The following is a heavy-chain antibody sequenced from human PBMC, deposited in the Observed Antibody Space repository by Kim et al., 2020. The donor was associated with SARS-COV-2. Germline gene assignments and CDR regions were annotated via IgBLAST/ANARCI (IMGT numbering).Heavy chain of an antibody. CDR3: AKNGIKIIAAAGNDD. V-gene: IGHV3-23*01. Sequence: DSVKGRFTISRDNSKNTLYLQRNSLRAEDTAVYYCAKNGIKIIAAAGNDDWGQGTLVTVSS. D-gene: IGHD6-13*01. J-gene: IGHJ4*02.